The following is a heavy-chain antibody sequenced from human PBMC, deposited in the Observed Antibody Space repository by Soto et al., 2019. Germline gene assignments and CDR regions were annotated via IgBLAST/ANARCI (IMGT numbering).Heavy chain of an antibody. CDR3: ARTYYYDSSGYHNWFDP. CDR1: GYTFTSYG. Sequence: ASVKVSCKASGYTFTSYGISWVRQAPGQGLEWMGWISAYNGNTNYAQKLQGRVTMTTDTSTSTAYMELRSLRFDDTAVYYCARTYYYDSSGYHNWFDPWGQGTLVTVSS. J-gene: IGHJ5*02. D-gene: IGHD3-22*01. CDR2: ISAYNGNT. V-gene: IGHV1-18*01.